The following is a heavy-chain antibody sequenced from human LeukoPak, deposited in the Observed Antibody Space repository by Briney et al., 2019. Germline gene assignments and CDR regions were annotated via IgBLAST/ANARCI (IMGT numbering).Heavy chain of an antibody. J-gene: IGHJ3*02. Sequence: SQTLSLTCTVSGGSISSGSYYWSWIRQPPGKGLEWIGYIYYSGSTNYNPSLKSRVTISVDTSKNQFSLKLSFVTAADTAVYYCARDRGYSGYAQKGDFGAFDIWGQGTMVTVSS. D-gene: IGHD5-12*01. CDR1: GGSISSGSYY. CDR3: ARDRGYSGYAQKGDFGAFDI. V-gene: IGHV4-61*01. CDR2: IYYSGST.